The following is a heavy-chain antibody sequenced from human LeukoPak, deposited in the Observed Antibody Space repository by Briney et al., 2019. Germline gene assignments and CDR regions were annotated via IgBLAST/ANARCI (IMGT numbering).Heavy chain of an antibody. V-gene: IGHV3-23*01. Sequence: LSGGSLRLSCAASGFTFSSYAMSWVRQAPGKGLEWVSAISGSGGSTYYADSVKGRFTISRDNSKNTLYLQMNSLRAEDTAVYYCAKDLADYDFWPGYPGSAFDIWGQGTMVTVSS. CDR2: ISGSGGST. J-gene: IGHJ3*02. CDR1: GFTFSSYA. CDR3: AKDLADYDFWPGYPGSAFDI. D-gene: IGHD3/OR15-3a*01.